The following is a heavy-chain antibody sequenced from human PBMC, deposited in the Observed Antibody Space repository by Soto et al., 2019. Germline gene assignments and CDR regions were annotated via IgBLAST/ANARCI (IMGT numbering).Heavy chain of an antibody. J-gene: IGHJ5*02. CDR1: LYTFTGYY. Sequence: SVKVSCKASLYTFTGYYIHWVRQSPGQGLEWMGWINPNSGGTNYAQKFQGRVTMTRDTSISTAYMELSRLRSDDTAVYYCAREIAARNQNWFDPWGQGTLVTVSS. D-gene: IGHD6-6*01. V-gene: IGHV1-2*02. CDR2: INPNSGGT. CDR3: AREIAARNQNWFDP.